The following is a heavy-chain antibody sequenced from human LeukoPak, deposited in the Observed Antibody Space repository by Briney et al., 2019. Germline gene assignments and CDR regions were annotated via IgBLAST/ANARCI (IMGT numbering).Heavy chain of an antibody. V-gene: IGHV3-30*02. D-gene: IGHD3-9*01. CDR1: GFAFSSYG. CDR3: AKGGASGILTGYFY. Sequence: PGGSLRLSCAASGFAFSSYGMHWVRQAPGKGLEWVAFTRYDGSNKYYADSVKGRFTISRDNSKNTLYLQMNSLRAEDTAVYYCAKGGASGILTGYFYWGQGTLVTVSS. J-gene: IGHJ4*02. CDR2: TRYDGSNK.